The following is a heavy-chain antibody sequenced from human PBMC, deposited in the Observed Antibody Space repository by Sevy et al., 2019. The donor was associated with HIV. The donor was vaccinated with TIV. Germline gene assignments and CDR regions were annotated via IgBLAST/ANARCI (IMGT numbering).Heavy chain of an antibody. V-gene: IGHV1-18*04. Sequence: ASVKVSCKASGYTFTTYRITWVRQAPGQGLEWMGWISPHNGDTNYAQKDRGRVTMTTDTSTSTAYMELRSLRSDETAVYYCAGAFCSGGRCYSLAYWGQGTLVTVSS. CDR1: GYTFTTYR. CDR3: AGAFCSGGRCYSLAY. CDR2: ISPHNGDT. J-gene: IGHJ4*02. D-gene: IGHD2-15*01.